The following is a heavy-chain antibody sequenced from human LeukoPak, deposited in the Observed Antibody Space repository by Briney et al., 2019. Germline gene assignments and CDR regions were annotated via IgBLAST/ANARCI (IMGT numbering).Heavy chain of an antibody. J-gene: IGHJ4*02. CDR3: ARQDGTIFDY. D-gene: IGHD4/OR15-4a*01. V-gene: IGHV4-39*01. Sequence: SQTLSLTCTVSGGSISSSSYYWGWIRQPPGKGLEWIGSIYYSGSTYYNPSLKSRVTISVDTSKNQFSLKLSSVTAADTAVYYCARQDGTIFDYWGQGALVTVSS. CDR2: IYYSGST. CDR1: GGSISSSSYY.